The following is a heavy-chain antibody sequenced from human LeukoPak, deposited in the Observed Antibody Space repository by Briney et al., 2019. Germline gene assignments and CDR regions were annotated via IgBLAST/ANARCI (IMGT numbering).Heavy chain of an antibody. D-gene: IGHD6-13*01. J-gene: IGHJ4*02. CDR2: INHSGST. Sequence: SETLSLTCAVYGGSFSGYYWSWIRQPPGKGLGWIGEINHSGSTNYNPSLKSRVTISVDTSKNQFSLKLSSVTAADTAVYYCARADYPGIAAAGYPSKFDYWGQGTLVTVSS. V-gene: IGHV4-34*01. CDR3: ARADYPGIAAAGYPSKFDY. CDR1: GGSFSGYY.